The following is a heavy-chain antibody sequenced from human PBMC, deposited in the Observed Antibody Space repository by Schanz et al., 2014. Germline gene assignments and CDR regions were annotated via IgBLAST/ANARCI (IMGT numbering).Heavy chain of an antibody. CDR3: MAMGRNTSHYFDH. D-gene: IGHD1-1*01. V-gene: IGHV3-23*04. CDR2: ITGSGSKT. J-gene: IGHJ4*02. CDR1: GFSFSTYG. Sequence: VQLVESGGGVVQPGRSLKLSCAASGFSFSTYGMTWVRQAPGKGLEWVSAITGSGSKTYYADSVKGRFTIARDNSKNTLFLQMDSLRVEDTAVYYCMAMGRNTSHYFDHWGQGTLVTVSS.